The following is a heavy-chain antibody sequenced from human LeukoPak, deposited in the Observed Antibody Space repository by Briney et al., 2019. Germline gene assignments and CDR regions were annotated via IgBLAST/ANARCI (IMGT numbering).Heavy chain of an antibody. Sequence: ASVKVSCKAFGYSFTSYFLHWVRQAPGQGLEWMGIINPSGGSTSYAQKFQGRVTMTRDTSTSTVYMELSSLRSEDTAVYYCARDYYSSSCPDYWGQGTLVTVSS. J-gene: IGHJ4*02. D-gene: IGHD6-13*01. CDR2: INPSGGST. V-gene: IGHV1-46*01. CDR1: GYSFTSYF. CDR3: ARDYYSSSCPDY.